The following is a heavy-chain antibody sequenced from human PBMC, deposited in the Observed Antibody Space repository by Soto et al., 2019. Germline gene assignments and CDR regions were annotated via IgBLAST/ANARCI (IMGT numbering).Heavy chain of an antibody. CDR2: FFIGGNT. V-gene: IGHV4-39*07. D-gene: IGHD3-3*01. Sequence: SETLSLTCTVSGGSISSSTYYWGWMRQPPGKGLEWIASFFIGGNTYYNPSLKSRVTISVDTSKNQFSLKLSSVTAADTAVYYCARVYYDFWSGYLAWFDPWGQGTLVTVSS. J-gene: IGHJ5*02. CDR3: ARVYYDFWSGYLAWFDP. CDR1: GGSISSSTYY.